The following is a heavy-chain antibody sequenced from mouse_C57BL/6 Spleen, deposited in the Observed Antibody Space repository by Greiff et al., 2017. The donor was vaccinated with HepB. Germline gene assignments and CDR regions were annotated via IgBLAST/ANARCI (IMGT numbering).Heavy chain of an antibody. D-gene: IGHD4-1*01. CDR1: GFTFSSYA. J-gene: IGHJ1*03. CDR2: ISDGGSYT. V-gene: IGHV5-4*01. Sequence: EVKLVESGGGLVKPGGSLKLSCAASGFTFSSYAMSWVRQTPEKRLEWVATISDGGSYTYYPDNVKGRFTISRDNAKNNLYLQMSHLKSEDTAMYYCARDPLTGTDWYFDVWGTGTTVTVSS. CDR3: ARDPLTGTDWYFDV.